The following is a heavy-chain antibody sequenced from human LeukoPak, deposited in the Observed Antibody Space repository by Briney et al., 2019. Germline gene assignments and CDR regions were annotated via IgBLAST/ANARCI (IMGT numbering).Heavy chain of an antibody. CDR3: VRESIRGTRDFDY. CDR1: GFSFSGYS. V-gene: IGHV3-48*04. CDR2: ISSGSRTI. Sequence: GGSLRLSCAASGFSFSGYSMNWVRQAPGKGLDWVSYISSGSRTIFYAESVKGRFTISRDNAKNLLYLEMNSLRAEDTAVYYCVRESIRGTRDFDYWGQGTLVTVSS. J-gene: IGHJ4*02. D-gene: IGHD2-21*01.